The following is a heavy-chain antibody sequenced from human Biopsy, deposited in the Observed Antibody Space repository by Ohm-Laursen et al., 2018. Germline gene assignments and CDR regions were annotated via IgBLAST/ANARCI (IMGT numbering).Heavy chain of an antibody. V-gene: IGHV4-59*01. CDR1: GGSLNFYY. CDR3: VRGRSPATY. CDR2: MYYSGST. J-gene: IGHJ4*02. Sequence: SETLSLTCTVSGGSLNFYYWSWIRQPPGKGLEWIGYMYYSGSTKYSPSLKNRVTVSFDTSRNQFSLKLTSMTPADTAVYYYVRGRSPATYWGQGALVIVSS. D-gene: IGHD3-16*01.